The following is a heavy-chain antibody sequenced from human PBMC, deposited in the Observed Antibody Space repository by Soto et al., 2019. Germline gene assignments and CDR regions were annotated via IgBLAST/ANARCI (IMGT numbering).Heavy chain of an antibody. V-gene: IGHV3-66*01. Sequence: EVQLVESGGGLVQPGGSLRLSCVASGFTVSTNYVSWVRQAPGKGLEWVSIIYDGGSTYYADSVKGRFTISRDNSKNTVNLQMNSLRGVDTAVYYCARGDGDYGRRLDPWGQGTLVTVSS. CDR2: IYDGGST. CDR1: GFTVSTNY. D-gene: IGHD4-17*01. CDR3: ARGDGDYGRRLDP. J-gene: IGHJ5*02.